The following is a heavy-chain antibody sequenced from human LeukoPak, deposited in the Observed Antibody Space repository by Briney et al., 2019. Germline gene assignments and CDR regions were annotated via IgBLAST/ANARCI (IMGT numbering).Heavy chain of an antibody. CDR2: IYSGGTT. V-gene: IGHV3-53*01. J-gene: IGHJ5*02. CDR3: GRDVGP. Sequence: GGSPRLSCAASGFTVSSNYMSWVRQAPGKGLEWVSVIYSGGTTYYANSVKGRFTISRDSSKNTMYLQMNSLRVEDTAMYYCGRDVGPWGQGTLVTVSS. CDR1: GFTVSSNY.